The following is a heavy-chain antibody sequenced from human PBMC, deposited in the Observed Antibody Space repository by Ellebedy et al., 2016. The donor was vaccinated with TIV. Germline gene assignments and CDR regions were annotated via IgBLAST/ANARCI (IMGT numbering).Heavy chain of an antibody. D-gene: IGHD5-24*01. J-gene: IGHJ4*02. CDR3: AHPGPPVEMATVERDY. CDR1: GGSISSSNW. Sequence: SETLSLTCAVSGGSISSSNWWSWVRQPPGKGLEWIGEIYHSGSTNYNPSLKSRVTISVDKSKNQFSLKLSSVTAADTAVYYCAHPGPPVEMATVERDYWGQGTLVTVSS. CDR2: IYHSGST. V-gene: IGHV4-4*02.